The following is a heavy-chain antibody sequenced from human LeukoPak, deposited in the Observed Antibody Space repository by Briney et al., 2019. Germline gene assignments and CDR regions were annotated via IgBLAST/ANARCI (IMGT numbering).Heavy chain of an antibody. CDR3: ARQGSYYYGSGTYYNGHFDY. D-gene: IGHD3-10*01. Sequence: PSETLSLTCTVSGGSTSSSSYYWGWIRQPPGKGLEWIGRIYYSGSTFYNPSLKSQVTISVDTSKNQFSLKLSSVTAADTAVYYCARQGSYYYGSGTYYNGHFDYWAQGTLVTVSS. CDR2: IYYSGST. CDR1: GGSTSSSSYY. V-gene: IGHV4-39*01. J-gene: IGHJ4*02.